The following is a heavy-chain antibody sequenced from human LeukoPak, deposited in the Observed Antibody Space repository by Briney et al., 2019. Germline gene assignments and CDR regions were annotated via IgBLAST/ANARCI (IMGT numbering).Heavy chain of an antibody. CDR3: ARTPASEYYYDSSGYYSRYFDY. D-gene: IGHD3-22*01. J-gene: IGHJ4*02. Sequence: SETLSLTCAVYGGSFSGYYWSWIRQPPGKGLEWIGEINHSGSTNYNPSLKSRVTISVDTSKNQSSLKLSSVTAADTAVYYCARTPASEYYYDSSGYYSRYFDYWGQGTLVTVSS. CDR2: INHSGST. V-gene: IGHV4-34*01. CDR1: GGSFSGYY.